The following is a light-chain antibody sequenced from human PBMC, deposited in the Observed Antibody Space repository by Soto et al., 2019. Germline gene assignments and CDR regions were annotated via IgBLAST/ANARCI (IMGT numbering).Light chain of an antibody. Sequence: EIVLTPSPDTLSLSPVERATLSCRASQSVRSERLAWYQQKRGQAPTLLIFDASSRASGTPERFSGSGSGTDFTLTISSLEPEDFAVYYCQQRSNWPITFGQGTRLEIK. CDR1: QSVRSER. CDR2: DAS. V-gene: IGKV3-11*01. J-gene: IGKJ5*01. CDR3: QQRSNWPIT.